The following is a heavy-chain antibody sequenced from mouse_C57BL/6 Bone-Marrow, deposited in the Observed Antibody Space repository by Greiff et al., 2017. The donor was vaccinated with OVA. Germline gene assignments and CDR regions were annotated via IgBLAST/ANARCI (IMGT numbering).Heavy chain of an antibody. J-gene: IGHJ2*01. CDR3: ARRGGTTVVAQGYFDY. CDR1: GYTFTSYW. Sequence: VQLQQPGAELVKPGASVKMSCKASGYTFTSYWITWVKQRPGQGLEWIGDIYPGSGSTNYNEKFKSKATLTVDTSSSTAYMQLSSLTSEDSAVYYCARRGGTTVVAQGYFDYWGQGTTLTVSS. D-gene: IGHD1-1*01. CDR2: IYPGSGST. V-gene: IGHV1-55*01.